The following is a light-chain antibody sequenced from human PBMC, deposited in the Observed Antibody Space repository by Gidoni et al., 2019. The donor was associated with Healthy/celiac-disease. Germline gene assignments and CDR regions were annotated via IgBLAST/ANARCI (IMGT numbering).Light chain of an antibody. J-gene: IGKJ3*01. CDR2: KAS. CDR1: QSISSW. CDR3: QQYNSYSFT. V-gene: IGKV1-5*03. Sequence: DIQMTQSPSTLSASVGARVTITCRASQSISSWFAWYQQKPGKAPKLLIYKASSLESGVPSRFSGSGSGTEFTLTISSLQPDDFATYYCQQYNSYSFTFGPGTKVDIK.